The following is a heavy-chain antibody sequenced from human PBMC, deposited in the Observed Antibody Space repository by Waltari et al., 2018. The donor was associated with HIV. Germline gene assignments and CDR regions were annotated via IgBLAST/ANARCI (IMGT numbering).Heavy chain of an antibody. Sequence: EVQLVQSVAELNKPGASLHLPCKVPGSIFPTYWIGWVRQMPGKGLEWMGIIYPGDSDTRYSPSFQGQVTISADKSISTAYLQWSSLKASDTTMYYCATSRSTYYDTGGYFDYWGQGTLVTVSS. J-gene: IGHJ4*02. CDR3: ATSRSTYYDTGGYFDY. CDR2: IYPGDSDT. V-gene: IGHV5-51*03. CDR1: GSIFPTYW. D-gene: IGHD3-22*01.